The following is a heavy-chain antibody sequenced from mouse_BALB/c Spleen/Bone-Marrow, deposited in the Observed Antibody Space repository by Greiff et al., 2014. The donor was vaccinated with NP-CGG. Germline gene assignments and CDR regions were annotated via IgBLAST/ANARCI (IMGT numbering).Heavy chain of an antibody. D-gene: IGHD1-1*01. V-gene: IGHV14-3*02. J-gene: IGHJ3*01. Sequence: VQLQQSGAELVKPGASVKLSCTASGFNIKDTYMHWVKQRPEQGLEWIGRIDPANGNTKYDPKFQGKATITADTSSNTAYLQLSSLTSGDTAVYYCASYYYGSSSFAYWGQGTLVTVSA. CDR1: GFNIKDTY. CDR3: ASYYYGSSSFAY. CDR2: IDPANGNT.